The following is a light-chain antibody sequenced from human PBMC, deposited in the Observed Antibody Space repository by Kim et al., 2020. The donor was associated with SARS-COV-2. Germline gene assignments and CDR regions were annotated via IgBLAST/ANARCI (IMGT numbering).Light chain of an antibody. Sequence: QSITISCTGTSSDIGTYNYVSWYQQHPGKAPKLMIYGVSERPSGVSIRFSASKSGNTASLTISGLQAEDEADYYCSSYTTSSTLVFGGGTQLTVL. CDR1: SSDIGTYNY. CDR3: SSYTTSSTLV. CDR2: GVS. V-gene: IGLV2-14*04. J-gene: IGLJ3*02.